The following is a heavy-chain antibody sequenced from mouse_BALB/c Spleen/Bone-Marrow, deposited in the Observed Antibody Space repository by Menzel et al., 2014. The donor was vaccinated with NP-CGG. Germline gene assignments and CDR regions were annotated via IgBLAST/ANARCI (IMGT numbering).Heavy chain of an antibody. CDR2: IDPSDRYT. D-gene: IGHD2-1*01. V-gene: IGHV1-69*02. CDR3: ARGLYGNAGY. Sequence: QVQLQQSGSELVKPGASVKLSCKASGYTFTSYWMHWVKQRPGQGLEWIGEIDPSDRYTNYNQKFKGKATLTVDKSSSTAYMQLSSLTSEDSAVYYSARGLYGNAGYWGQGTTLTVSS. J-gene: IGHJ2*01. CDR1: GYTFTSYW.